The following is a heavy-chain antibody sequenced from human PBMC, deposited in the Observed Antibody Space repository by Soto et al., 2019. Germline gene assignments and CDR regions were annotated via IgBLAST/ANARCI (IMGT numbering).Heavy chain of an antibody. Sequence: SGTLSLTCSVSGGSISSYYWSWIRQPAGKGLEWIGRIYTSGSTNYNPSLKSRVTMSVDTSKNQFSLKLSSVTAADTAVYYCARDHRYSSSDYYYGMDVWGKGPTVAVSS. CDR2: IYTSGST. V-gene: IGHV4-4*07. CDR1: GGSISSYY. CDR3: ARDHRYSSSDYYYGMDV. J-gene: IGHJ6*04. D-gene: IGHD6-6*01.